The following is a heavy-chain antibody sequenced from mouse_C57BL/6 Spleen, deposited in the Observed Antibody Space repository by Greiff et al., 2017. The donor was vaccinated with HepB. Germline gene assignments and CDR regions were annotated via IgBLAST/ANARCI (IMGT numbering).Heavy chain of an antibody. Sequence: QVQLQQSGAELARPGASVKLSCKASGYTFTSYGISWVKQRTGQGLEWIGEIYPRSGNTYYNEKFKGKATLTADKSSSTAYMELRSLTSEDSAVYFCARCSFTTVVARYWYFDVWGTGTTVTVSS. CDR2: IYPRSGNT. CDR1: GYTFTSYG. CDR3: ARCSFTTVVARYWYFDV. V-gene: IGHV1-81*01. J-gene: IGHJ1*03. D-gene: IGHD1-1*01.